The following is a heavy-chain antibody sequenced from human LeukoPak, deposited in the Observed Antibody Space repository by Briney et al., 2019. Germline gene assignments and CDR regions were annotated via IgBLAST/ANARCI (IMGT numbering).Heavy chain of an antibody. Sequence: GGSLRLSCAASGFTFSSYSMNWVRQAPGKGLEWVSSISSSSSYIYYADSVKGRFTISRDNAKNSLYLQMNSLRAEDTAVYYCARDPRRGDFDYWGQGTLVTVSS. CDR1: GFTFSSYS. D-gene: IGHD2-15*01. CDR2: ISSSSSYI. J-gene: IGHJ4*02. V-gene: IGHV3-21*04. CDR3: ARDPRRGDFDY.